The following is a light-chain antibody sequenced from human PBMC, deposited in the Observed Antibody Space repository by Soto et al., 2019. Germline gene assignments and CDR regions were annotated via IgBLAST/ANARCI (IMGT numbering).Light chain of an antibody. Sequence: QSVLTQPASVSGSPGQSITISCTGTSSDIGAYNYVCWYQQRPGKAPKLMIYEVSNRPSGISNRFSGSKSGNTASLTISGLQAEDEADYYCSSYTSSSTLYVFGTGTKGTVL. CDR1: SSDIGAYNY. CDR2: EVS. V-gene: IGLV2-14*01. CDR3: SSYTSSSTLYV. J-gene: IGLJ1*01.